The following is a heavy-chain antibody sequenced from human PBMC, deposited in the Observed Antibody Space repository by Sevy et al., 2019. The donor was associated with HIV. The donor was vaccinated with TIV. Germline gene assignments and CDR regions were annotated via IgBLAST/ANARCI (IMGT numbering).Heavy chain of an antibody. J-gene: IGHJ5*02. Sequence: ASVKVSCKASGYTFTSYAISWVRQAPGQGLEWMGWISAYNGNTNYEQKLQGRVTMTTDTSTSTAYMELRSLSSDDTAVYYCARVHIAAARRGWFDPWGQGTLVTVSS. CDR3: ARVHIAAARRGWFDP. V-gene: IGHV1-18*01. CDR2: ISAYNGNT. D-gene: IGHD6-13*01. CDR1: GYTFTSYA.